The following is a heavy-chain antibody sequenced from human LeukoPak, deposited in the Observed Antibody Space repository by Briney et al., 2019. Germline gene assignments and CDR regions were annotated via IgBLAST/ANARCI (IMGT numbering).Heavy chain of an antibody. D-gene: IGHD3-10*01. CDR3: AGELWFGELFQLNWFDP. V-gene: IGHV4-39*07. CDR2: TYLGGST. J-gene: IGHJ5*02. Sequence: SETLSLTCPVSGGSINNNDYYWGWIRQPPGKGLEWIGSTYLGGSTYYNPSLKSRVTISVDTSKNQFSLKLSSVTAADTAVYYCAGELWFGELFQLNWFDPWGQGTLVTVSS. CDR1: GGSINNNDYY.